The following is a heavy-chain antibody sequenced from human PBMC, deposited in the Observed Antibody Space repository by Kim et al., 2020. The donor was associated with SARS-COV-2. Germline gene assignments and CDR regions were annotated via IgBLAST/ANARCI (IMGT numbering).Heavy chain of an antibody. Sequence: ASVKVSCKASGYTFTGYYMHWVRQAPGQGLEWMGWINPNSGGTNYAQKFQGRVTMTRDTSVSTAYMELSRLRSDDTAVYYCARVNLLRYSDWLGNDYWGQGTLVTVSS. V-gene: IGHV1-2*02. J-gene: IGHJ4*02. D-gene: IGHD3-9*01. CDR2: INPNSGGT. CDR3: ARVNLLRYSDWLGNDY. CDR1: GYTFTGYY.